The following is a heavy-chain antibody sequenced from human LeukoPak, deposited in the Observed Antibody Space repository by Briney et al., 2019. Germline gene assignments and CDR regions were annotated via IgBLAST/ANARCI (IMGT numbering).Heavy chain of an antibody. J-gene: IGHJ6*04. CDR1: GFSFTSYW. D-gene: IGHD3-10*02. Sequence: PGGSLRLSCSVSGFSFTSYWMHWVRQVPGKGLEWVSVISSDGSDTIYADSVKGRFTISRDNAKNSLYLQMNSLRAEDTAVYYCAELGITMIGGVWGKGTTVTISS. CDR2: ISSDGSDT. CDR3: AELGITMIGGV. V-gene: IGHV3-74*01.